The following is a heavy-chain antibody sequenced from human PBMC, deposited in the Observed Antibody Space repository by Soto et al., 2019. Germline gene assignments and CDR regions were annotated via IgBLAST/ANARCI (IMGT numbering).Heavy chain of an antibody. CDR2: IYSSGGT. CDR3: ARDPPGIAASGSYN. CDR1: GFTVSNNY. D-gene: IGHD6-13*01. J-gene: IGHJ4*02. Sequence: DVQLEESGGGLIQPGGSLSLSCAVPGFTVSNNYMTWVRQAPGKGLEWVSLIYSSGGTKYADSVRGRFTISRDNSKNTLYLQMNSLKVEDTAVYYCARDPPGIAASGSYNWGQGTLVTVSS. V-gene: IGHV3-53*01.